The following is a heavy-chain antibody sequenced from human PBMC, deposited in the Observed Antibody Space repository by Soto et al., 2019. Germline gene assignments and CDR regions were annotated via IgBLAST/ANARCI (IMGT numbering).Heavy chain of an antibody. V-gene: IGHV3-21*01. CDR2: ITSSSDYI. CDR3: TRDENFYASGRGFDP. Sequence: EVQVVESGGGLVKPGGSLRLSCIGSGFTFSTYSMNWVRQAPGRELEWVSSITSSSDYIHYADSVKGRFTISRDNAKRSLYLQIDSLRAEDTAIYYCTRDENFYASGRGFDPWGQGTLVTVSS. J-gene: IGHJ5*02. D-gene: IGHD3-10*01. CDR1: GFTFSTYS.